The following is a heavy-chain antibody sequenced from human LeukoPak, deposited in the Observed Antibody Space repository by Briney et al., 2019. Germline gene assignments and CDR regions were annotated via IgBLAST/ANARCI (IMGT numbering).Heavy chain of an antibody. CDR3: ARGYYYYYMDV. V-gene: IGHV4-34*01. CDR2: INHSGST. Sequence: SETLSLTCAVCGGSFRGYYWSWIRQPPGKGLEWIGEINHSGSTNYNPSLKSRVTISVDTSKNQFSLKLSSVTTADTAVYYCARGYYYYYMDVWGKGTTVTVSS. CDR1: GGSFRGYY. J-gene: IGHJ6*03.